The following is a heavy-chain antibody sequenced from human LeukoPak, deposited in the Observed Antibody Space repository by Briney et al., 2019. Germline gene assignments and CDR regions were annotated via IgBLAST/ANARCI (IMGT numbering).Heavy chain of an antibody. D-gene: IGHD3-22*01. CDR3: ARGPDYYDNSGYYLNWFDP. CDR1: GGSFSGYY. Sequence: SETLSLTCAVYGGSFSGYYWSWIRQPPGKGLEWIGEINHSGSTNYNPSLKSRVTISVDTSKNQFSLKLSSVTAADTAVYYCARGPDYYDNSGYYLNWFDPWGQGTLVTVSS. J-gene: IGHJ5*02. CDR2: INHSGST. V-gene: IGHV4-34*01.